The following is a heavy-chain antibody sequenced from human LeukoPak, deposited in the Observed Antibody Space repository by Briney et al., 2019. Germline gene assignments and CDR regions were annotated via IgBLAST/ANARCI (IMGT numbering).Heavy chain of an antibody. V-gene: IGHV3-7*01. J-gene: IGHJ4*02. Sequence: GGSLRLSCAASGFTFHTYWMTWVRQAPVKGLEWVANINQDGSQKYYVDSVKGRFTISRDNAKNSLSLQMNSLRAEDTAIYHCARERPYYFDYWGQGTLVTVSS. CDR1: GFTFHTYW. CDR3: ARERPYYFDY. CDR2: INQDGSQK.